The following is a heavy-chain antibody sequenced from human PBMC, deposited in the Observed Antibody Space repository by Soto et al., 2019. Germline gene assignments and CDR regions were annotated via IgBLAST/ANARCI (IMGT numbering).Heavy chain of an antibody. V-gene: IGHV4-31*03. CDR2: NYYSGIT. Sequence: QVQLQESGPGLVKPSQTLSLTCTVSGGSISSGGYYWTWIRQHPGKGLEWIGYNYYSGITYYTPSLKSRVTISLATSKNQFSLKLSSVTAADTAVYYCARGSSIAGLYYGMDVWGQGTTVTVSS. CDR1: GGSISSGGYY. CDR3: ARGSSIAGLYYGMDV. D-gene: IGHD6-6*01. J-gene: IGHJ6*02.